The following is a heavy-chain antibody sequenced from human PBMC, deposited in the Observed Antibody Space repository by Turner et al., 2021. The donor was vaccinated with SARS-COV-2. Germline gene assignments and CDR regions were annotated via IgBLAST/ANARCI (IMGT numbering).Heavy chain of an antibody. CDR1: GFTFSSYS. J-gene: IGHJ5*02. CDR2: ISSSSSYI. Sequence: EVQLVESGGGLVKPGGSLRFSCAASGFTFSSYSMNWVRQAPGKGLEWVSSISSSSSYIYYADSVKGRFTISRDNAKNSLYLQMNSLRAEDTAVYYCARGTYYYDSSVYSGTNWFDPWGQGTLVTVSS. CDR3: ARGTYYYDSSVYSGTNWFDP. D-gene: IGHD3-22*01. V-gene: IGHV3-21*01.